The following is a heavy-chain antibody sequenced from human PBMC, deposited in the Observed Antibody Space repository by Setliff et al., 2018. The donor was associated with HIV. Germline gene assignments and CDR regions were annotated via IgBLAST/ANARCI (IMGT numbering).Heavy chain of an antibody. CDR1: GYTFTSYY. V-gene: IGHV1-46*01. D-gene: IGHD4-17*01. J-gene: IGHJ4*02. CDR2: INPSCGSI. CDR3: ARDVIVYFDRGDSPAY. Sequence: GAAVKVSCRASGYTFTSYYINWVRRARGHGLEWMGSINPSCGSITYAQRFQGRVTMTRDTSTTTVYMELSSLRPEDTAVYYCARDVIVYFDRGDSPAYWGQGTLVTVSS.